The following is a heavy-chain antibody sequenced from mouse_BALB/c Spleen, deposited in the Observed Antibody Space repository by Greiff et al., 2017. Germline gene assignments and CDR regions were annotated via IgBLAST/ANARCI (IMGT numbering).Heavy chain of an antibody. Sequence: EVQLVESGGGLVKPGGSLKLSCAASGFTFSSYAMSWVRQTPEKRLEWVASISSGGSTYYPDSVKGRFTISRDNARNILYLQMSSLRSEDTAMYYCARRYRYDVVNYAMDYWGQGTSVTVSS. CDR2: ISSGGST. D-gene: IGHD2-14*01. J-gene: IGHJ4*01. CDR1: GFTFSSYA. CDR3: ARRYRYDVVNYAMDY. V-gene: IGHV5-6-5*01.